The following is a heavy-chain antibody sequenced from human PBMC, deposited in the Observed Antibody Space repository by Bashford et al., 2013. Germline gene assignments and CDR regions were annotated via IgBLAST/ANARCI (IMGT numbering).Heavy chain of an antibody. J-gene: IGHJ6*02. Sequence: VRQAPGKGLEWVAVISYDGSNKYYADSVKGRFTISRDNSKNTLYLQMNSLRAEDTAVYYCARTVAGDGMDVWGQGTTVTVSS. D-gene: IGHD6-19*01. CDR2: ISYDGSNK. CDR3: ARTVAGDGMDV. V-gene: IGHV3-30*03.